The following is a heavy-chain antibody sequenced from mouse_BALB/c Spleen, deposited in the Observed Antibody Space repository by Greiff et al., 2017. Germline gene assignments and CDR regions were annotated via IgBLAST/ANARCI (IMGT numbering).Heavy chain of an antibody. Sequence: QVQLQQPGAELVKPGASVKLSCKASGYTFTSYFMYWVKQRPGHGLEWIGGVNPSNGGTNFNEKFKSKATLTVDKSSSTAYMQLSSLTSEDSAVYYCTRGVGRGYFDVWGAGTTVTVSS. V-gene: IGHV1S81*02. D-gene: IGHD4-1*01. CDR1: GYTFTSYF. CDR2: VNPSNGGT. CDR3: TRGVGRGYFDV. J-gene: IGHJ1*01.